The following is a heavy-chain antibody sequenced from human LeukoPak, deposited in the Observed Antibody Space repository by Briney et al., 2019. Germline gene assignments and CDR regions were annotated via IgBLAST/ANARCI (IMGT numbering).Heavy chain of an antibody. D-gene: IGHD3-3*01. J-gene: IGHJ3*02. CDR2: IWYDGSNK. Sequence: GGSLRLSCAASGFTFSSYGMHWVRQVPGKGLEWVAVIWYDGSNKYYADSVKGRFTISRDNSKNTLYLQMNSLRAEDTAVYYCARESTIFGVADAFDIWGQGTMVTVSS. CDR1: GFTFSSYG. V-gene: IGHV3-33*01. CDR3: ARESTIFGVADAFDI.